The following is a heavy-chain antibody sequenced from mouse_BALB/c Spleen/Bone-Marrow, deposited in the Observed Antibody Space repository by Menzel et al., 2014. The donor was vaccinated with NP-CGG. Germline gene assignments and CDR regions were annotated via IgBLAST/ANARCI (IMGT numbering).Heavy chain of an antibody. J-gene: IGHJ2*01. V-gene: IGHV5-17*02. D-gene: IGHD2-1*01. CDR1: GFTFSNFG. Sequence: EVKLQESGGGLVQPGGSRKLSCAASGFTFSNFGMHWFRQSPEKGLEWVAFVSTGSTIIYYADTVKGRFTISRDNPENILFLQMTSLRSEDTAIYYCARSHFYGNYFDYWGQGTTLTVSS. CDR2: VSTGSTII. CDR3: ARSHFYGNYFDY.